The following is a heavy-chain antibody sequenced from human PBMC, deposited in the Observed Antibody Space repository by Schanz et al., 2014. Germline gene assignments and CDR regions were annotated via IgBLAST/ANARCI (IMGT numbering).Heavy chain of an antibody. D-gene: IGHD7-27*01. V-gene: IGHV3-48*02. CDR1: GFSFSDYS. CDR3: VRDYNWGFDN. CDR2: IKISGDV. J-gene: IGHJ4*02. Sequence: EVQLVESGGGLVQSGGSLRLSCAASGFSFSDYSMNWVRQAPGKGLEWISYIKISGDVFYTDSVKGRFTISRDNAKSSLYLQMSSLRDEDPAIYYCVRDYNWGFDNWGQGTLVTVSS.